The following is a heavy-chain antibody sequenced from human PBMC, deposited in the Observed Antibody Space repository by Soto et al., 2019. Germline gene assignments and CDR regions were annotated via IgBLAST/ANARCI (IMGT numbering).Heavy chain of an antibody. CDR3: ARGRAAGFSYYYYMDV. CDR1: GYTFTSYG. CDR2: ISTYNGNT. V-gene: IGHV1-18*01. J-gene: IGHJ6*03. Sequence: QVQLVQSGAEVRKPGASVKVSCKASGYTFTSYGISWVRQAPGQGLEWMGWISTYNGNTNYAQKLQGRVXXXXXXXXXXXXXXXXXXXXXXXXXYYCARGRAAGFSYYYYMDVWGKGTTVTVSS. D-gene: IGHD3-10*01.